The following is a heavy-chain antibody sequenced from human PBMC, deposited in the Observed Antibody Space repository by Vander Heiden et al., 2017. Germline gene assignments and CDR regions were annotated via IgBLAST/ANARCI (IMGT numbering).Heavy chain of an antibody. D-gene: IGHD2-2*02. Sequence: SPISGSGGSTYYEDSVKGRFNISRDNSKNTLYLQMKSLRAEDTAVYYCAKERDQLLYQDGMDVWGQGTTVTVSS. CDR2: ISGSGGST. CDR3: AKERDQLLYQDGMDV. V-gene: IGHV3-23*01. J-gene: IGHJ6*02.